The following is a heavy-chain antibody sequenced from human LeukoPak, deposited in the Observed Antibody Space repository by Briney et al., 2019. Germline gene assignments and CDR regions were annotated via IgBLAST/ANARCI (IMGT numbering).Heavy chain of an antibody. CDR1: GYTFTSYG. CDR3: ARGHCSGGSCFYFVY. V-gene: IGHV1-18*01. CDR2: ISAYNGNT. J-gene: IGHJ4*02. D-gene: IGHD2-15*01. Sequence: ASVKVSCKASGYTFTSYGISWVRQAPGQGLEWMGWISAYNGNTNYAQKLQGRVTMTTDTSTSTAYMELRSLRSDDTAVYYCARGHCSGGSCFYFVYWGQGTLVTASS.